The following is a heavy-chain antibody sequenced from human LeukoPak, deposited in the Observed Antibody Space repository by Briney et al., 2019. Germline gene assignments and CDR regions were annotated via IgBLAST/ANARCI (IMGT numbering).Heavy chain of an antibody. CDR2: ISGSGGST. CDR3: GKDLVSDGSSGFDY. V-gene: IGHV3-23*01. J-gene: IGHJ4*02. Sequence: GGSLRLSCAASGFTFSSYAMSWVRQAPGKGLEWVSAISGSGGSTYYADSVKGRFTISRDNSKNTLYLQMNSLRAEDTAVYYGGKDLVSDGSSGFDYWGQGTLVTVSS. D-gene: IGHD3-10*01. CDR1: GFTFSSYA.